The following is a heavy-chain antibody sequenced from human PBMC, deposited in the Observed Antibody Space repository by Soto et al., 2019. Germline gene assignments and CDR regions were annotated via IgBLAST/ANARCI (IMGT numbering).Heavy chain of an antibody. Sequence: QITLNESGPTVVRPTETLTLTCRFSGFSLTTSGVGVGWIRQSPGKAPEWLALIYWDDDKRYSASLKSRLTITKDTSKNRVVLTVSDLDPTDTATYYCAHRVLRTVFGLVTTTAIYFDFWGQETPVAVSS. CDR2: IYWDDDK. D-gene: IGHD3-3*01. J-gene: IGHJ4*02. CDR3: AHRVLRTVFGLVTTTAIYFDF. CDR1: GFSLTTSGVG. V-gene: IGHV2-5*02.